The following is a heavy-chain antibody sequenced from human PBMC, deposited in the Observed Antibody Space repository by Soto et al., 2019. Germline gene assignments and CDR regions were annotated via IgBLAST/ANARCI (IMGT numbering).Heavy chain of an antibody. Sequence: SETLSLTCTVSGGSISSGGYYWSWIRQHPGKGLEWIGYIYYSGSTYYNPSLKSRVTISVDTSKNQFSLKLSSVTAADTAVYYCARFYYGSGSYLSPFAFAIWGQGTMVTVSS. V-gene: IGHV4-31*03. CDR2: IYYSGST. CDR3: ARFYYGSGSYLSPFAFAI. CDR1: GGSISSGGYY. J-gene: IGHJ3*02. D-gene: IGHD3-10*01.